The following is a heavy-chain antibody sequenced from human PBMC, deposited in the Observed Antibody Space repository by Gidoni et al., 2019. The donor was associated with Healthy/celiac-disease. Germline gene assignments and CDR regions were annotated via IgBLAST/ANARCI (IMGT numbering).Heavy chain of an antibody. Sequence: EVQLVQSGAEVTKPGESLKISCTGSGYSFTSYWIGWVRQMPGKGLEWMGIIYPGDSDTRYSPSFQGQVTISADKSISTAFLQWSSLKASDTAMYYCARHEGGVISVRYIDYWGQGTLVTVSS. J-gene: IGHJ4*02. CDR1: GYSFTSYW. CDR2: IYPGDSDT. CDR3: ARHEGGVISVRYIDY. V-gene: IGHV5-51*01. D-gene: IGHD3-10*01.